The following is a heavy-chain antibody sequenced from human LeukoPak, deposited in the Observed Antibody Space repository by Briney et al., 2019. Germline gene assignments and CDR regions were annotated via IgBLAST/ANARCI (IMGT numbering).Heavy chain of an antibody. D-gene: IGHD3-9*01. Sequence: GASVKVSGKASGYTFTSYAMNWVRQAPGQGLEWMGWINTNTGNPTYAQGFTGRFVFSLDTSVTTAYLQISSLKAEDTAVYYCARTIFPYYFDYWGQGTLVTVSS. CDR1: GYTFTSYA. CDR3: ARTIFPYYFDY. CDR2: INTNTGNP. V-gene: IGHV7-4-1*02. J-gene: IGHJ4*02.